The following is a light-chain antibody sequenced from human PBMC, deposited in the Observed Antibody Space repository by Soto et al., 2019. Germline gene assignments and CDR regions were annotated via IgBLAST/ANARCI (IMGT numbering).Light chain of an antibody. CDR2: DAS. Sequence: IVLTQSPGTLSLSPGERATLSCRASQTISSSSLAWYQQKGGQAPRLLIYDASNRATGIPARFSGSGSGTDFTLTISSLEPEDFAVYYCQQRSNWPPITFGQGTQLEIK. V-gene: IGKV3D-20*02. J-gene: IGKJ5*01. CDR1: QTISSSS. CDR3: QQRSNWPPIT.